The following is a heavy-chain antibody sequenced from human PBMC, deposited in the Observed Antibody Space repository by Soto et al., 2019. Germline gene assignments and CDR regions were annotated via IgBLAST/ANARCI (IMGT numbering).Heavy chain of an antibody. J-gene: IGHJ6*01. D-gene: IGHD3-10*01. CDR2: INYSGAT. CDR3: ARENRLGLWFGERLYYNYYGMEV. CDR1: GGSLSEYK. V-gene: IGHV4-34*01. Sequence: SETLSLTCAFNGGSLSEYKWSCIRQIPGKCLEWIGEINYSGATDYNPTLKTRLTISIDTSKNQFSLKLRSVTAADTAVYFCARENRLGLWFGERLYYNYYGMEVWGQGTAFSVS.